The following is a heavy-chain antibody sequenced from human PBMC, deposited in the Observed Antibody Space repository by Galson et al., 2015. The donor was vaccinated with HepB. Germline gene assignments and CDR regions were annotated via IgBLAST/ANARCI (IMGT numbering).Heavy chain of an antibody. CDR2: ISAYNGNT. V-gene: IGHV1-18*01. D-gene: IGHD6-19*01. CDR3: ARERESSGWYPYYYYGMDV. CDR1: GYTFTSYG. J-gene: IGHJ6*02. Sequence: SVKVSCKASGYTFTSYGISWVGQAPGQGLEWMGWISAYNGNTNYAQKLQGRVTMTTDTSTSTAYMELRSLRSDDTAVYYCARERESSGWYPYYYYGMDVWGQGTTVTVSS.